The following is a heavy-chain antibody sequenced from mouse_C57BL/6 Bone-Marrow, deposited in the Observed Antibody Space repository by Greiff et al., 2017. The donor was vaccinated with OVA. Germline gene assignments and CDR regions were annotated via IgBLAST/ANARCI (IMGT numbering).Heavy chain of an antibody. V-gene: IGHV1-54*01. CDR3: ARWGRRPYWYFDV. J-gene: IGHJ1*03. D-gene: IGHD1-2*01. Sequence: VQLQQSGAELVRPGTSVKVSCKASGYAFTNYLIEWVKQRPGQGLEWIGVINPGSGGTNYNEKFKGKATLTADKSSSTAYMQLSSLTSEDSAVYFCARWGRRPYWYFDVWGTGTTVTVSS. CDR2: INPGSGGT. CDR1: GYAFTNYL.